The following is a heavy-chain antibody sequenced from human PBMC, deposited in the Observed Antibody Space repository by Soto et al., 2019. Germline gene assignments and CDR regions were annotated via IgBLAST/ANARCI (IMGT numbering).Heavy chain of an antibody. V-gene: IGHV4-30-4*01. D-gene: IGHD6-13*01. CDR1: GGSISSCDYY. CDR3: ARLYSSSARDWFDP. J-gene: IGHJ5*02. CDR2: IYCSGST. Sequence: PSETLSLTCSVSGGSISSCDYYWSWIRQPPGKGLEWIGYIYCSGSTSYNPSLKSRVSMSVDTSKNQFSLKLISVTAADTALYFCARLYSSSARDWFDPWGQGTLVTVSS.